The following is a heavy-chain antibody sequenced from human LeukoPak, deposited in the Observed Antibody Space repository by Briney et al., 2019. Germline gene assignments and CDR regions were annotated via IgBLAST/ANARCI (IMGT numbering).Heavy chain of an antibody. D-gene: IGHD6-6*01. CDR1: GFTFSSYA. CDR2: ISNSGGST. J-gene: IGHJ4*02. V-gene: IGHV3-23*01. CDR3: AKETSSSFDY. Sequence: PGGSLRLSCVASGFTFSSYAMNWVRQAPGKGLEWVSGISNSGGSTYYPDSVNGRFTISRDNSKNTHYRQMNRLRAEDTAVYYCAKETSSSFDYWGQGTLVTVSS.